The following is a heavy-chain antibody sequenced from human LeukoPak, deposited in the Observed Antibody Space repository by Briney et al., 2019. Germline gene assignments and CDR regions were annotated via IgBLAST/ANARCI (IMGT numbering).Heavy chain of an antibody. V-gene: IGHV3-23*01. J-gene: IGHJ4*02. CDR2: ISPGADIT. Sequence: GRTLRLSCAPSRFTFTIHGMNWVRHAPGEGLEWVSGISPGADITYYADSVKGRFTISRDNSKNTLYLQMNSLRAEDTAVYYCAKDLYGLDYWGQGTLVTVSS. CDR1: RFTFTIHG. D-gene: IGHD2-8*01. CDR3: AKDLYGLDY.